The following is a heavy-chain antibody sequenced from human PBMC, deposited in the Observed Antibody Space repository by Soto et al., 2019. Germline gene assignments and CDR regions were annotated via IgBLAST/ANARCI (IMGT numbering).Heavy chain of an antibody. CDR3: AYSSSWYGGNAFDI. Sequence: AASVKVSCKASGYTFTSYGISWVRQAPGQGLEWMGWISAYNGNTNYAQKLQGRVTMTTDTSTSTAYMELRSLRSDDTAVYYCAYSSSWYGGNAFDIWGQGTMVTVSS. V-gene: IGHV1-18*04. J-gene: IGHJ3*02. D-gene: IGHD6-13*01. CDR1: GYTFTSYG. CDR2: ISAYNGNT.